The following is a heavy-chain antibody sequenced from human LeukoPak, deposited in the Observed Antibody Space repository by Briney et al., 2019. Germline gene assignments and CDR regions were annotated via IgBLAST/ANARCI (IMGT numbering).Heavy chain of an antibody. D-gene: IGHD3-22*01. V-gene: IGHV4-39*01. Sequence: KPSETLSLTCTVSGGSISSSSYYWGWIRQPPGKGLEWIGRIYYSGSTYYNPSLKSRVTISVDTSKNQFSLKLSSVPAADTAVYYCAGAEGGIVVVITWGQGTLVTVSS. CDR2: IYYSGST. CDR1: GGSISSSSYY. CDR3: AGAEGGIVVVIT. J-gene: IGHJ5*02.